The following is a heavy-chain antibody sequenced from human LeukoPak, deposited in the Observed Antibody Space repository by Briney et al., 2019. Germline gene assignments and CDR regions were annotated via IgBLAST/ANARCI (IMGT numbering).Heavy chain of an antibody. J-gene: IGHJ4*02. D-gene: IGHD6-13*01. CDR1: GFTFSSYA. Sequence: GGSLRLSCAASGFTFSSYAMSWVGQAPGKGREWVSAISGSGGSTYYADSVKGRFTISRDNSKNTLYLQMNSLRAEDTAVYYCAKSSSSWYRFDYWGQGTLVTVSS. V-gene: IGHV3-23*01. CDR3: AKSSSSWYRFDY. CDR2: ISGSGGST.